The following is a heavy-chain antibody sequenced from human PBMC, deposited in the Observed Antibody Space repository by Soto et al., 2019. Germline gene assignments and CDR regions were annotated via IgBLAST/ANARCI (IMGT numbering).Heavy chain of an antibody. Sequence: EVQLVESGGGLVQRGGSLRLSCAASGFTFGIYSMNWVRQAPGKGLEWISYINGSSSTMYYADSVKGRFIISRDNADNSLYLQMNSXXXXXXXXXXXXXXXXXXXXXXXCFSDGLFLSWGQGTLVTVSS. V-gene: IGHV3-48*01. CDR1: GFTFGIYS. D-gene: IGHD2-21*02. J-gene: IGHJ5*02. CDR2: INGSSSTM. CDR3: XXXXXXXXXXXXCFSDGLFLS.